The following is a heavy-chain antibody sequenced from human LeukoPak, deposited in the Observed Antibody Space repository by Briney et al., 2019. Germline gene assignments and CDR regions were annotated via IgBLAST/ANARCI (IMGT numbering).Heavy chain of an antibody. CDR3: AKPWTYGYYYYAMDV. D-gene: IGHD3/OR15-3a*01. V-gene: IGHV3-30*18. J-gene: IGHJ6*02. Sequence: GGSLRLSCAASGFIFSDYNMNWVRQAPGKGLEWVAVVSHDGSIKDYADSVKGRFTISRDNSKNTVYLEMNSLSADDTAAYHCAKPWTYGYYYYAMDVWGQGTTVTVSS. CDR1: GFIFSDYN. CDR2: VSHDGSIK.